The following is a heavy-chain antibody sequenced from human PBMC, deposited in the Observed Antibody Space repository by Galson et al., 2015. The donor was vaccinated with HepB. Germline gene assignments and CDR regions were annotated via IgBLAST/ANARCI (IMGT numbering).Heavy chain of an antibody. Sequence: SVKVSCKASGGTFSSYAISWVRQAPGQGLEWMGGIIPIFGTANYAQKFQGRVTITADESTSTAYMELSSLRSEDTAVYYCARCGGGQRPNLWFGVDYYYGMDVWGQGTTVTVSS. J-gene: IGHJ6*02. CDR3: ARCGGGQRPNLWFGVDYYYGMDV. D-gene: IGHD3-10*01. V-gene: IGHV1-69*13. CDR1: GGTFSSYA. CDR2: IIPIFGTA.